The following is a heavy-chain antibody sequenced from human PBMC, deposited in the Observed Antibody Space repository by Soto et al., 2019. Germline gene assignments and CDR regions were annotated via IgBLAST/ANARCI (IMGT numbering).Heavy chain of an antibody. Sequence: QLQLQESGPGLVKPSETLSLTCTVSGGSISSSSYYWGWIRQPPGKGLEWIGSIYYSGSTYYNPSLKSRVTISVDTSKNQFSLKLSSVTAADTAVYYCGGQWLVPTHYYGMDVWGQGTTVTVSS. D-gene: IGHD6-19*01. V-gene: IGHV4-39*01. J-gene: IGHJ6*02. CDR3: GGQWLVPTHYYGMDV. CDR2: IYYSGST. CDR1: GGSISSSSYY.